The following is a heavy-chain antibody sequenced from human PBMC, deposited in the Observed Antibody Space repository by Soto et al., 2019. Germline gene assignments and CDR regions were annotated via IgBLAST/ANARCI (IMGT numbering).Heavy chain of an antibody. CDR1: GGSFDTYY. Sequence: PSETLSLTCVVSGGSFDTYYWNWIRQSPGKGLEWIGESNHRGSNNYSPSLKSRVTISLDTSKNQFSLKLSSVTAADTAVYYCARFLAARPLWFDPWGQGTLVTVSS. CDR2: SNHRGSN. CDR3: ARFLAARPLWFDP. D-gene: IGHD6-6*01. V-gene: IGHV4-34*01. J-gene: IGHJ5*02.